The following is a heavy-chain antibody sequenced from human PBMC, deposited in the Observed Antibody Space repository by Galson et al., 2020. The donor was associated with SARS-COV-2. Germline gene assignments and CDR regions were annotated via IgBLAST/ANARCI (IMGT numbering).Heavy chain of an antibody. J-gene: IGHJ6*02. Sequence: TGGSLRLSCAASGFTFSDHYMDWVRQAPGKGLEWVGRTRNKANSYTTEYAASVKGGFTISRDDSKNSLYLQMNSLKTEDTAVYYCAREWGIAVASTYYYYGMDVWGQGTTVTVSS. CDR3: AREWGIAVASTYYYYGMDV. V-gene: IGHV3-72*01. CDR1: GFTFSDHY. CDR2: TRNKANSYTT. D-gene: IGHD6-13*01.